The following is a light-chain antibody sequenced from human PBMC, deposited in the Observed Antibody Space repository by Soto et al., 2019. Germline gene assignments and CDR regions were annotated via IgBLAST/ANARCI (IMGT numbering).Light chain of an antibody. J-gene: IGKJ1*01. CDR3: QKYNSAPWT. CDR2: GAS. Sequence: DIQMTQSPSSLPASVGDRVTITCRASQGISYYLAWYQQKPGKVPKLLIYGASTLQSGVPSRFSGSGSDTYFTLTISSLQPGDVATYYCQKYNSAPWTFGQGTKVEIK. CDR1: QGISYY. V-gene: IGKV1-27*01.